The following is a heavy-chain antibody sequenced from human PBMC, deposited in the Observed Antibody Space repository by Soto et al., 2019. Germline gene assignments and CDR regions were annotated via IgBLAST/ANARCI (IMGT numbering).Heavy chain of an antibody. J-gene: IGHJ4*02. Sequence: GGSLRLSCAASGFTFSSYAMSWVRQAPGKGLEWVSAISGSGGSTYYADSVKGRFTISRDNSKNTLYLQMNSLRAEDTAVYYCANDLRGIVVAPIDYWGQGTRVTVSS. CDR1: GFTFSSYA. CDR2: ISGSGGST. V-gene: IGHV3-23*01. CDR3: ANDLRGIVVAPIDY. D-gene: IGHD3-22*01.